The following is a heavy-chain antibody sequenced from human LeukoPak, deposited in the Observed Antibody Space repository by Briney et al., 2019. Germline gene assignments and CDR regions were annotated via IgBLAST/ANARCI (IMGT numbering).Heavy chain of an antibody. CDR1: GYTFTSYG. CDR2: ISAYNGNT. J-gene: IGHJ4*02. D-gene: IGHD3-16*01. Sequence: ASVKASCKASGYTFTSYGISWVRQAPGQGLEWMGWISAYNGNTNYAQKLQGRVTMTTDTSTSTAYMELRSLRSDDTAVYYCTRERVGVGTWDYWGQGTLVAVSS. V-gene: IGHV1-18*01. CDR3: TRERVGVGTWDY.